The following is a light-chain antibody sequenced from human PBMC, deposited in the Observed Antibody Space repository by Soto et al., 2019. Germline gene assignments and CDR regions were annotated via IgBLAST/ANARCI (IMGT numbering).Light chain of an antibody. Sequence: DIQMTQSPSTLSASVGDRVTITCRASQSISSWLAWYQQKPGKAPKLLIYKASSLESGAPPRFSGSGSGTEFTLTISSLQPDDFATYSCQQYSSYSAFGQGTKVEIK. V-gene: IGKV1-5*03. CDR1: QSISSW. CDR2: KAS. J-gene: IGKJ1*01. CDR3: QQYSSYSA.